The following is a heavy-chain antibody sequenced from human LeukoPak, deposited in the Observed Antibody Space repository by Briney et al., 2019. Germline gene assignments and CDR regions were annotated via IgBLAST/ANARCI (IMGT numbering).Heavy chain of an antibody. J-gene: IGHJ5*02. V-gene: IGHV1-8*03. CDR3: AREYNWHYDSPSSYNWFDP. CDR1: GYTFTSYD. Sequence: ASVKVSCKASGYTFTSYDINWVRQATGRGLEWMGWMNPNSGNTGYAQKFQGRVTITRNTSISTAYMELSSLRSEDTAVYYCAREYNWHYDSPSSYNWFDPWGQGTLVTVSS. D-gene: IGHD1-7*01. CDR2: MNPNSGNT.